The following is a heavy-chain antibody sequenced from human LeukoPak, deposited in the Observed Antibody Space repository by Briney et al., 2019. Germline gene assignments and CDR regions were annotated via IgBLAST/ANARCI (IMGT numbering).Heavy chain of an antibody. CDR1: GYTFTSYG. CDR3: ARLGYRDSSSWYPLLGWFDP. D-gene: IGHD6-13*01. J-gene: IGHJ5*02. V-gene: IGHV1-18*01. Sequence: ASVKVSCKASGYTFTSYGSSWVRQAPGQGLEWMGWISAYNGNTNYAQKLQGRVTMTTDTSTSTAYMELRSLRSDDTAVYYCARLGYRDSSSWYPLLGWFDPWGQGTLVTVSS. CDR2: ISAYNGNT.